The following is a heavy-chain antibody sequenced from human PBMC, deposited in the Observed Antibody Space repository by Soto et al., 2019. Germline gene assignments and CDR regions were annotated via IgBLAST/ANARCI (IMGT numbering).Heavy chain of an antibody. CDR2: INPNSGGT. CDR3: ARSTYCSGGSCYSFADAFDI. Sequence: ASVKVSCKASGYTFTVYYMHWVLQAPGEGLEWMGWINPNSGGTNYAQKFQGWVTMTRDTSISTAYMELSRLRSDDTAVYYCARSTYCSGGSCYSFADAFDIWGQGTMVTVSS. CDR1: GYTFTVYY. J-gene: IGHJ3*02. V-gene: IGHV1-2*04. D-gene: IGHD2-15*01.